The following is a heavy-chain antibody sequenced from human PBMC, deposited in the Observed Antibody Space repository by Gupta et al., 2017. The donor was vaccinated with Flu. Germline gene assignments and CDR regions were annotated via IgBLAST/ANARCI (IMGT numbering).Heavy chain of an antibody. CDR1: GGSISSSSYY. V-gene: IGHV4-39*01. CDR3: ARLAVSDYDILTGYPWYYGMDV. D-gene: IGHD3-9*01. CDR2: IYYSGST. J-gene: IGHJ6*02. Sequence: QLQLQESGPGLVKPSETLSLTCTVSGGSISSSSYYWGWIRQPPGKGLEWIGSIYYSGSTYYNPSLKSRVTISVDTSKNQFSLKLSSVTAADTAVYYCARLAVSDYDILTGYPWYYGMDVWGQGTTVTVSS.